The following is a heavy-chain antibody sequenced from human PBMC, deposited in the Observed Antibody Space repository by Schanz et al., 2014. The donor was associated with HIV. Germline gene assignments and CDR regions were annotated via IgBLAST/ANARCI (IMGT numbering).Heavy chain of an antibody. J-gene: IGHJ6*02. V-gene: IGHV3-74*01. D-gene: IGHD3-3*01. CDR3: ARDYRFLQEYYYGMDV. Sequence: VRLVESGGGVVQPGRSLRLSCAASGFTFSSYGMHWVRQAPGKGLVWVSRINSDGSSTTYADYVKGRFTISRDNAKNTLYLQMNSLRAEDTAVYYCARDYRFLQEYYYGMDVWGQGTTVSVS. CDR1: GFTFSSYG. CDR2: INSDGSST.